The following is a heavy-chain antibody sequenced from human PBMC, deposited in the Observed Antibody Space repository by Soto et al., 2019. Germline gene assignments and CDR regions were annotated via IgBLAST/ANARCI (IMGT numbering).Heavy chain of an antibody. D-gene: IGHD4-17*01. CDR3: ARVMTTVNNAFDI. CDR1: GGSISGHY. J-gene: IGHJ3*02. Sequence: SETLSLTCTVSGGSISGHYWSWIRQPPGKGLEWIGYIYYSGSTNYNPSLKSRVTISVDTSKNQFSLKLSSVTAADTAVYYCARVMTTVNNAFDIWGQGTMVTVSS. V-gene: IGHV4-59*11. CDR2: IYYSGST.